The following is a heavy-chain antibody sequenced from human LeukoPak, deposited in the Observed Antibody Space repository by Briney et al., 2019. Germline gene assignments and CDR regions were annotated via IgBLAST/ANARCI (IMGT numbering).Heavy chain of an antibody. CDR1: GGSISNSNYY. D-gene: IGHD5-24*01. J-gene: IGHJ4*02. CDR3: ARKVGWLQSIFDY. V-gene: IGHV4-39*01. CDR2: IYYSGNT. Sequence: KPSETLSLTCTVSGGSISNSNYYWGWVRQPPGKGLEWIGTIYYSGNTYYNPSLKSRVTISVDTSKNQFSLSLTSVTAADTAVYYCARKVGWLQSIFDYWGQGTLVTVSS.